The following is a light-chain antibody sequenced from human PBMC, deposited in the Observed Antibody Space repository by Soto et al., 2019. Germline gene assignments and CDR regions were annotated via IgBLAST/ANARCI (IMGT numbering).Light chain of an antibody. J-gene: IGKJ2*01. CDR3: QQYSSSPRT. Sequence: EIVLTQSPGTLSLSPGERATLSCRASQSVTSNYLAWYQHKPGQAPRLLIYGASSRATGIPDRFSGSGAGTDLALTISRLEPEDFAVYYCQQYSSSPRTFGQGTKLEIK. CDR2: GAS. V-gene: IGKV3-20*01. CDR1: QSVTSNY.